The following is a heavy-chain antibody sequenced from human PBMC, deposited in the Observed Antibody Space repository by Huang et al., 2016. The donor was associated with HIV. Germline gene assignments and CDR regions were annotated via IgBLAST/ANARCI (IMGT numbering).Heavy chain of an antibody. Sequence: QVQLVESGGGVVQPGGSLRLSCAASGFTFATYGMHWVRQAPGKGLWLVGFILSDAKDKYYAEAVKGRFTASRDNSKNTRFLHMNSLRPEDTALYYCAKIPPLHANLATSGPGPVDYWGQGTLVTVSS. D-gene: IGHD6-13*01. J-gene: IGHJ4*02. CDR2: ILSDAKDK. CDR3: AKIPPLHANLATSGPGPVDY. CDR1: GFTFATYG. V-gene: IGHV3-30*02.